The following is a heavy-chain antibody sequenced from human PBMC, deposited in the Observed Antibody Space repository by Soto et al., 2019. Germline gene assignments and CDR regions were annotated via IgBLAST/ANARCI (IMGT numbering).Heavy chain of an antibody. D-gene: IGHD6-19*01. CDR3: TRVAYRIAVARPSDY. Sequence: SLRLCCTASVFTVGNYALSGVRQAPGKGLEWVGFIRSKAYGGTTEYAASVKGRFTISRDDSKSIAYLQMNSLKTEDTAVYYCTRVAYRIAVARPSDYWGQGTLVTVSS. J-gene: IGHJ4*02. CDR1: VFTVGNYA. CDR2: IRSKAYGGTT. V-gene: IGHV3-49*04.